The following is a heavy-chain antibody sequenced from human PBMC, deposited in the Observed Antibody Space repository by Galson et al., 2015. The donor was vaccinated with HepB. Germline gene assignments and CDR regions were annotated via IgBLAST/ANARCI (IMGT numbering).Heavy chain of an antibody. CDR2: MSSSSITI. D-gene: IGHD2-21*02. Sequence: SLRLSCAASTFIFSTYSMNWVRQAPGKGLEWVSYMSSSSITIYYADSVKGRFTISRDNAKNSLYLQMNSLRAEDTAVYYCVLLRGCDLKPLDQWGQGILVTVSS. J-gene: IGHJ4*02. V-gene: IGHV3-48*04. CDR1: TFIFSTYS. CDR3: VLLRGCDLKPLDQ.